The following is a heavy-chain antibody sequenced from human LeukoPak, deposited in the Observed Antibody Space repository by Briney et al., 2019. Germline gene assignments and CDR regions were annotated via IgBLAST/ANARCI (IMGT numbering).Heavy chain of an antibody. V-gene: IGHV1-69*04. CDR3: ARARPTVVIPPMAFDI. D-gene: IGHD4-23*01. CDR1: GGTFSSYA. J-gene: IGHJ3*02. Sequence: EASVKVSCKASGGTFSSYAISWVRQAPGQGLEWMGRIIPILGIANYAQKFQGRVTITADKSTSTAYMELSRLRSDDTAVYYCARARPTVVIPPMAFDIWGQGTMVTVSS. CDR2: IIPILGIA.